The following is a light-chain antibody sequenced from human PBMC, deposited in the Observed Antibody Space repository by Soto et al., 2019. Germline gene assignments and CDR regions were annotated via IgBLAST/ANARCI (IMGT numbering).Light chain of an antibody. J-gene: IGLJ2*01. CDR1: RDNY. CDR3: CSYAGSSTTVV. CDR2: DIN. V-gene: IGLV2-11*01. Sequence: QSALTQPRSVSASPGQSVTISCTGTRDNYVSWYQQHPGKAPKFIIFDINKRASGVPDRFSGSKSGNTASLTISGLRAEDEADYYCCSYAGSSTTVVFGGGTKLTVL.